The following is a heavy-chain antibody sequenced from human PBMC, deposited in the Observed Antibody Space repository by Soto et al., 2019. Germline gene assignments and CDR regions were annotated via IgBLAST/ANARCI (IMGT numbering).Heavy chain of an antibody. CDR2: IWYDGSNK. V-gene: IGHV3-33*01. J-gene: IGHJ6*02. CDR1: GFTFSSYG. CDR3: ARTLASLVYYYYGMDV. Sequence: GGSLRLSCAASGFTFSSYGMHWVRQAPGKGLEWVAVIWYDGSNKYYADSVKGRFTISRDNSKNTLYLQMNSLRAEDTAVYYCARTLASLVYYYYGMDVWGQGTTVTVSS. D-gene: IGHD3-3*02.